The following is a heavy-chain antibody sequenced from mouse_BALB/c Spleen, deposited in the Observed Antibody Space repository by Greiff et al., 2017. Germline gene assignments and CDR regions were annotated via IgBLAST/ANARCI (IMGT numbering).Heavy chain of an antibody. D-gene: IGHD2-4*01. J-gene: IGHJ1*01. V-gene: IGHV7-3*02. CDR3: ARGSTMITTGYFDV. CDR2: IRNKANGYTT. CDR1: GFTFTDYY. Sequence: EVQRVESGGGLVQPGGSLRLSCATSGFTFTDYYMSWVRQPPGKALEWLGFIRNKANGYTTEYSASVKGRFTISRDNSQSILYLQMNTLRAEDSATYYCARGSTMITTGYFDVWGAGTTVTVSS.